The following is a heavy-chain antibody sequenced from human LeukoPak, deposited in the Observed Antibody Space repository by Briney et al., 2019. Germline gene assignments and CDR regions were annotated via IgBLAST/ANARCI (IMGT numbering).Heavy chain of an antibody. CDR3: ASLPAATYFDH. D-gene: IGHD2-2*01. CDR2: IYHSGST. Sequence: PSETLSLTCTVSGYSISSGYYWGWIRQPPGQGLEWIGSIYHSGSTYYNPSLKSRVTISVDTSKNQFSLKLSSVTAADTAVYYCASLPAATYFDHWGQGTLVTVSS. V-gene: IGHV4-38-2*02. J-gene: IGHJ4*02. CDR1: GYSISSGYY.